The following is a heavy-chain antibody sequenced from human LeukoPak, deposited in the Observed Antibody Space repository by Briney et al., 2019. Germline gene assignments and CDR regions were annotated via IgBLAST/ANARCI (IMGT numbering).Heavy chain of an antibody. Sequence: SETLSLTCTVSGYSISSGYFWTWIRQPPGKGLEWIGYISDSGRTSYNPSLKSRVTISVDTSKNLFSLKLSSVTAADTSVYYCAREGQYSSSWYIDYWGRGTLVTVSS. CDR2: ISDSGRT. CDR1: GYSISSGYF. D-gene: IGHD6-13*01. V-gene: IGHV4-61*01. J-gene: IGHJ4*02. CDR3: AREGQYSSSWYIDY.